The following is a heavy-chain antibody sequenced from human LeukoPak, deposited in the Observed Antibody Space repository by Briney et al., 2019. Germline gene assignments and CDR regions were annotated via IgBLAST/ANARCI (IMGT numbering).Heavy chain of an antibody. V-gene: IGHV3-30*02. Sequence: GGSLRLSCAASGFTFLSYGMHWVRQAPGKGLEWVAFIRYDGSNKYYADSVKGRFTISRDNSKNTLYLQMNSLRAEETAVYYCARGGRSSWGIGNYYYYYMDVWGKGTTVTVSS. CDR2: IRYDGSNK. D-gene: IGHD6-13*01. CDR1: GFTFLSYG. CDR3: ARGGRSSWGIGNYYYYYMDV. J-gene: IGHJ6*03.